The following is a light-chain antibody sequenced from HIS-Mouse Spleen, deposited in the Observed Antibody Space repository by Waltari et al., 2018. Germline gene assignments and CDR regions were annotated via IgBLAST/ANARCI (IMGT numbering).Light chain of an antibody. CDR1: ALPKQY. CDR2: KDS. V-gene: IGLV3-25*03. CDR3: QSTDSSGTYSVV. Sequence: SYELTQPPSVSVSPGQTARITCSGAALPKQYAYWYKQKPGQAPVLVIYKDSERPSGIPERFSGSSSGTTVTLTISGVQAEDEADYYCQSTDSSGTYSVVFGGGTKLIVL. J-gene: IGLJ2*01.